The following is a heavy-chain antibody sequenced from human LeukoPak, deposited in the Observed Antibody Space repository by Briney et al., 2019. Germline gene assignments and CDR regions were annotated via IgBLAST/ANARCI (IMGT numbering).Heavy chain of an antibody. CDR3: ARGKYSAFDT. CDR1: GDSVSRNSVA. Sequence: SQTLSLTCAISGDSVSRNSVAWNWIRQSPSRGLEWLGRTFYRSKWYNDYAVSVKSRITIIPDTSKNQFSLQLSSVTPEDTAVYYCARGKYSAFDTWGQGTMVTVSS. D-gene: IGHD2/OR15-2a*01. J-gene: IGHJ3*02. V-gene: IGHV6-1*01. CDR2: TFYRSKWYN.